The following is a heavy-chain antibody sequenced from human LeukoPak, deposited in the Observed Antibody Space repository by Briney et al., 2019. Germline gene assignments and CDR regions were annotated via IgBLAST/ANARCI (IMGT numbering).Heavy chain of an antibody. J-gene: IGHJ3*02. Sequence: SETLSLTCAVYGGSFSGYYWSWIRQPPGKGLEWIGYIYYSGSTNYNPSLKSRVTISVDTSKNQFSLKLSSVTAADTAVYYCASSSGALNDYPGEVAAFDIWGQGTMVTVSS. CDR2: IYYSGST. CDR3: ASSSGALNDYPGEVAAFDI. CDR1: GGSFSGYY. V-gene: IGHV4-59*08. D-gene: IGHD4-11*01.